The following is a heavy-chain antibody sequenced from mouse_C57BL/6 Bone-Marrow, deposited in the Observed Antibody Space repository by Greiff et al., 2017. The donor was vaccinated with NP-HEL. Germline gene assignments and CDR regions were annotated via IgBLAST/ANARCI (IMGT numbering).Heavy chain of an antibody. CDR2: IYPGGGYT. V-gene: IGHV1-63*01. Sequence: VQLQQSGAELVRPGTSVKMSCKASGYTFTNYWIGWAKQRPGHGLEWIGDIYPGGGYTNYNEKFKGKATLTADKSSSTAYMQFSSLTSEDSAIYYCARSYYSNYGRDAMDYWGQGTSVTVSS. CDR3: ARSYYSNYGRDAMDY. D-gene: IGHD2-5*01. J-gene: IGHJ4*01. CDR1: GYTFTNYW.